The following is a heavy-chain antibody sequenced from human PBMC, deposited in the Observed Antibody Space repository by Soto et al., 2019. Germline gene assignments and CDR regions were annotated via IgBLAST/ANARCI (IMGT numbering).Heavy chain of an antibody. J-gene: IGHJ4*02. CDR2: ISYDGSNK. Sequence: QPGGSLRLSCAASGFTFSSYGMHWVRQAPGKGLEWVAVISYDGSNKYYADSVKGRFTISRDNSKNTLYLQMNSLRAEDTAVYYCAKDRELELPVYYFDYWGQGTLVTVSS. CDR3: AKDRELELPVYYFDY. D-gene: IGHD1-7*01. CDR1: GFTFSSYG. V-gene: IGHV3-30*18.